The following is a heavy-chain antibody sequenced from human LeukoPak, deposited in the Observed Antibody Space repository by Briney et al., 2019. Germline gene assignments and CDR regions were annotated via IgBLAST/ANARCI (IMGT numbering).Heavy chain of an antibody. V-gene: IGHV3-30-3*01. CDR2: ISYDGSNK. Sequence: PGGSLRLSCAASGFTFSSYAMHWVRQAPGKGLEWVAVISYDGSNKYYAGSVKGRFTISRDNSKNTLYLQMNSLRAEDTAVYYCAREDYWGQGTLVTVSS. CDR3: AREDY. CDR1: GFTFSSYA. J-gene: IGHJ4*02.